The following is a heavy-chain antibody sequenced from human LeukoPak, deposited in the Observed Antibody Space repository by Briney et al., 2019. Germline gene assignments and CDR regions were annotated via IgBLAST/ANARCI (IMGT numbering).Heavy chain of an antibody. CDR3: AREYCSSTSCIPAPYYMDV. CDR2: ISDSGGRT. CDR1: GITLSNYG. V-gene: IGHV3-23*01. D-gene: IGHD2-2*01. Sequence: QPGGSLRLSCAVSGITLSNYGMSWVRQAPGKGLEWVAGISDSGGRTNYADSVKGRFTISRDNSKNTLYLQMNSLRAEDTAVYYCAREYCSSTSCIPAPYYMDVWGKGTTVTVSS. J-gene: IGHJ6*03.